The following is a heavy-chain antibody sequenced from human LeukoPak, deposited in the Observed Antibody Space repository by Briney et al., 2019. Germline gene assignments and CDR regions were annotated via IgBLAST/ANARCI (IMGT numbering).Heavy chain of an antibody. CDR1: GFPFSSSG. CDR2: ILYDGSDK. J-gene: IGHJ4*02. V-gene: IGHV3-30*18. Sequence: GGSLRLSCAASGFPFSSSGMHWVRQPPGKGPEWVAGILYDGSDKQYADSVRGRFTISSDNSKNTLYLQINSLRSEDTAVYYCAKDSTFLLRYFEWLLDYWGQGTLVSVSS. D-gene: IGHD3-9*01. CDR3: AKDSTFLLRYFEWLLDY.